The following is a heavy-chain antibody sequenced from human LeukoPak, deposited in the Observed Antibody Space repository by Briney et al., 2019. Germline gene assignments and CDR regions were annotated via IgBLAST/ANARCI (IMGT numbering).Heavy chain of an antibody. CDR3: ARFGRVMRWFDP. V-gene: IGHV4-34*01. Sequence: PSETLSLTCAVYGGSFSGYYWSWIRQPPGKGLEWIGEINHSGSTNYNPSLKSRVTISVDTSKNQYSLKLSSVTAADTAVYYCARFGRVMRWFDPWGQGTLVTVSS. CDR1: GGSFSGYY. D-gene: IGHD3-10*01. CDR2: INHSGST. J-gene: IGHJ5*02.